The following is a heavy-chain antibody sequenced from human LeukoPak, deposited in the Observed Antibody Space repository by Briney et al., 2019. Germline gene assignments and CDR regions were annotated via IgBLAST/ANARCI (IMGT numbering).Heavy chain of an antibody. CDR2: INPNSGGT. V-gene: IGHV1-2*02. J-gene: IGHJ4*02. D-gene: IGHD6-13*01. CDR1: GYTFTGYD. Sequence: ASVKVSCKASGYTFTGYDMHWVRQAPGQGLELMGWINPNSGGTNYAQKFQGRVTMTRDTSISTDSMELRRLRSDDTAVSYCARVGVFSSSSAADFDYWGQGTLVTVSS. CDR3: ARVGVFSSSSAADFDY.